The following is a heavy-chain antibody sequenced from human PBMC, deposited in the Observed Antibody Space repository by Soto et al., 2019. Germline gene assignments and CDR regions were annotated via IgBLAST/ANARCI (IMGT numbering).Heavy chain of an antibody. D-gene: IGHD3-3*01. CDR2: IVVGSGNT. CDR3: AADNRRGCDFWSGIFDY. Sequence: GASLKVSCKASGFTFTSSAVQWVRQARGQRLEWIGWIVVGSGNTNYAQKFQERVTITRDMSTSTAYMELSSLRSEDTAVYYCAADNRRGCDFWSGIFDYWGQGTLVTVSS. CDR1: GFTFTSSA. V-gene: IGHV1-58*01. J-gene: IGHJ4*02.